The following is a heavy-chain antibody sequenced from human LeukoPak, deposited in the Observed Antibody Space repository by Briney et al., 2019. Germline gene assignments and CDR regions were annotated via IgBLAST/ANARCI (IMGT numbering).Heavy chain of an antibody. CDR1: GGTFSSYA. D-gene: IGHD1-26*01. CDR2: IIPIFGTA. Sequence: SVKVSCKASGGTFSSYAIGWVRQAPGQGLEWMGGIIPIFGTANYAQKFQGRVTITADESTSTAYMELSSLRSEDTAVYYCASLVGATFGAFDIWGQGTMVTVSP. J-gene: IGHJ3*02. V-gene: IGHV1-69*13. CDR3: ASLVGATFGAFDI.